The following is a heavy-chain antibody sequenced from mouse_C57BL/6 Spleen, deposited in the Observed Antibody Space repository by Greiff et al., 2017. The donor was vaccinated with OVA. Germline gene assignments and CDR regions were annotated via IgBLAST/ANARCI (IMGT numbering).Heavy chain of an antibody. CDR2: IRNKANNHAT. CDR1: GFTFSDAW. D-gene: IGHD1-1*01. CDR3: TRSDYYGSSYAMDY. J-gene: IGHJ4*01. Sequence: EVMLVESGGGLVQPGGSMKLSCAASGFTFSDAWMDWVRQSPEKGLEWVAEIRNKANNHATYYAESVKGRFTISRDDSKSSVYLQMNSVRAEDTGIYYCTRSDYYGSSYAMDYWGQGTSVTVSS. V-gene: IGHV6-6*01.